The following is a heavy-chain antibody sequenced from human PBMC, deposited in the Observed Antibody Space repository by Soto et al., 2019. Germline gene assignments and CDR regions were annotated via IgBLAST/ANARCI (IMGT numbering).Heavy chain of an antibody. CDR1: GFTFSSYA. CDR2: ISGSGGST. D-gene: IGHD5-12*01. J-gene: IGHJ3*02. CDR3: AKDGYPRDAFDI. V-gene: IGHV3-23*01. Sequence: EVQLLESGGGLVQPGGSLRLSCAASGFTFSSYAMSWVRQAPGKGLEWVSAISGSGGSTYYAYSVKGRFTISRDNSKNTLYLQMNSLRAEDTAVYYCAKDGYPRDAFDIWGQGTMVTVSS.